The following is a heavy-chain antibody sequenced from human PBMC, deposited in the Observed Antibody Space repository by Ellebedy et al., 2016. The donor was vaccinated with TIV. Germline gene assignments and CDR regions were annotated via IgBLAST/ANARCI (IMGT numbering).Heavy chain of an antibody. CDR2: IIPIFGTA. V-gene: IGHV1-69*13. Sequence: SVKVSCXASGGTFSSYAISWVRQAPGQGLEWMGGIIPIFGTANYAQKFQGRVTITADESTSTAYMELSSLRSEDTAVYYCARAYCGGDCYSGYYDSSGYSYYFDYWGQGTLVTVSS. CDR3: ARAYCGGDCYSGYYDSSGYSYYFDY. CDR1: GGTFSSYA. J-gene: IGHJ4*02. D-gene: IGHD2-21*02.